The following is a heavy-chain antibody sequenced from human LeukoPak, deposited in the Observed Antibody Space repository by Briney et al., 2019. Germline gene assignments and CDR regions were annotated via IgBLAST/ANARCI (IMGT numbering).Heavy chain of an antibody. V-gene: IGHV3-21*01. J-gene: IGHJ6*03. CDR3: ASLGAAYYYCYYMDV. Sequence: KPGGSLRLSCAASGFTFSSYSMNWVRQAPGKGLEWVSSISSSSSYIYYADSVKGRFTISRDNAKNSLYLQMNSLRAEDTAVYYCASLGAAYYYCYYMDVWGKGTTVTVS. D-gene: IGHD1-26*01. CDR2: ISSSSSYI. CDR1: GFTFSSYS.